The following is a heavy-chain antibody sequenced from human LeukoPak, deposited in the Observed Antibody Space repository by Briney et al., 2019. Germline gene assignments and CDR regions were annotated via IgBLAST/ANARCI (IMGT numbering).Heavy chain of an antibody. CDR1: GYTFTGYY. CDR2: INPNSGGT. J-gene: IGHJ6*02. CDR3: ARDDSSGYPVGV. D-gene: IGHD3-22*01. V-gene: IGHV1-2*02. Sequence: ASVNVSCKASGYTFTGYYMHWVRQAPGQGLEWMGWINPNSGGTNYAQKFQGRVTMTRDTSISTAYMELSRLRSDDTAVYYCARDDSSGYPVGVWGQGTTVTVSS.